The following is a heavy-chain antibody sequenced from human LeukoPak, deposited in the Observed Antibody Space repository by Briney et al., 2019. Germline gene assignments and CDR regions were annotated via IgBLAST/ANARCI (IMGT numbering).Heavy chain of an antibody. CDR3: ARRERVGSTTWFDY. CDR1: GYYFTDYW. D-gene: IGHD1-26*01. V-gene: IGHV5-51*01. J-gene: IGHJ5*01. CDR2: IYPGDSDA. Sequence: GESLKISCKTSGYYFTDYWIAWVRQMPGKGLEWMGIIYPGDSDAKYSPSFQGQVTISVDKSTSTAYLQWLSLKASDAAMYYCARRERVGSTTWFDYWGQGTLVTVSS.